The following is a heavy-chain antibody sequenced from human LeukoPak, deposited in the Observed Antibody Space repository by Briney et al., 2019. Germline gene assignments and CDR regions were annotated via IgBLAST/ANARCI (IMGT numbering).Heavy chain of an antibody. Sequence: PSETLSLTCAVYGGSFSGYYWSWIRQPPGKRLHWIGNIHYTGRSTYNPFFESRVTMSVDTSKNQLSLRLTSVSAADTAVYYCARHLVFFGGPHAFDLWGQGTIVSVSS. V-gene: IGHV4-59*08. CDR1: GGSFSGYY. CDR2: IHYTGRS. CDR3: ARHLVFFGGPHAFDL. J-gene: IGHJ3*01. D-gene: IGHD2-15*01.